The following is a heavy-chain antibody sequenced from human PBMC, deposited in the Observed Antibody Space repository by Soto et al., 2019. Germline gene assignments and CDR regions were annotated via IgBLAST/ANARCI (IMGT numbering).Heavy chain of an antibody. CDR3: ARDRRDSVADRRSFDV. Sequence: QVQLVQSGAEVMKPGASVRVSCKASGYSFTTYGISWVRQAPGQGLEYMGWISVYNGDTNYEQKLQGRVTMTTDTSTSTAYMELRSLRSDDTAIYYCARDRRDSVADRRSFDVWGQGTMVTVSS. CDR2: ISVYNGDT. CDR1: GYSFTTYG. D-gene: IGHD1-26*01. V-gene: IGHV1-18*01. J-gene: IGHJ3*01.